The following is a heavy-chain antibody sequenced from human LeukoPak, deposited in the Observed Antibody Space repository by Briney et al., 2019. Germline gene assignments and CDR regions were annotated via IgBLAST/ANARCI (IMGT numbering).Heavy chain of an antibody. CDR1: GGPIRSYY. CDR3: ARYIVSYPHDAFDI. CDR2: IYYTGST. V-gene: IGHV4-59*01. Sequence: PSETLSLTCTVSGGPIRSYYWTWIRQPPGKGLEWIGHIYYTGSTSYNPSLKSRVTISVDTSKKQFSLKLSSVTAADTAFYYCARYIVSYPHDAFDIWGQGIMVTVSS. D-gene: IGHD1-26*01. J-gene: IGHJ3*02.